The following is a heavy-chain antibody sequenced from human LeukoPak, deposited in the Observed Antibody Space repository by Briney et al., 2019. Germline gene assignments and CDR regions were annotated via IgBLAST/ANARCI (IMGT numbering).Heavy chain of an antibody. CDR2: TYYRSKLYN. CDR1: GDSFSSNSAA. Sequence: SQTLSLTCAVSGDSFSSNSAAWNWIRQAPSRGLEWLVRTYYRSKLYNGYAVSVKSRITINPDTSKNQFSLQLNSVTPEDTAVYYCAREGDYTRSPRAFDIWGQGTMVTVS. D-gene: IGHD4-17*01. CDR3: AREGDYTRSPRAFDI. V-gene: IGHV6-1*01. J-gene: IGHJ3*02.